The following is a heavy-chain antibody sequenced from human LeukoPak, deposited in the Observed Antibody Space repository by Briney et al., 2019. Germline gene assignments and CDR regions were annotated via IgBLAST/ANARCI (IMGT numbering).Heavy chain of an antibody. V-gene: IGHV4-39*07. CDR2: IYYSGST. CDR3: ARAAGYSYGID. D-gene: IGHD5-18*01. CDR1: GGSISSYY. J-gene: IGHJ4*02. Sequence: SETLSLTCTVSGGSISSYYWGWIRQPPGKGLEWIGSIYYSGSTYYNPSLKSRVTISVDTSKNQFSLKLSSVTAADTAVYYCARAAGYSYGIDWGQGTLVTVSS.